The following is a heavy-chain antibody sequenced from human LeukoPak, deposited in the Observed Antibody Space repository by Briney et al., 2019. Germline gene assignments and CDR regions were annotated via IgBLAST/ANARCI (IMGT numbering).Heavy chain of an antibody. Sequence: GGSLRLSCAASGFTFSSYSMNWVRQAPGKGLEWVSSISSSSSYIYYADSVRGRFTISRDNAKNSLYLQMNSLRAEDTAVYYCAELGITMIGGVWGKGTTVTVSS. V-gene: IGHV3-21*01. CDR2: ISSSSSYI. CDR1: GFTFSSYS. J-gene: IGHJ6*04. CDR3: AELGITMIGGV. D-gene: IGHD3-10*02.